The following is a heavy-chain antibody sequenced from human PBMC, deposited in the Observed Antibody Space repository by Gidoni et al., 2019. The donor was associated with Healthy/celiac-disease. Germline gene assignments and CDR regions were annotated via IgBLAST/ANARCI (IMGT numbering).Heavy chain of an antibody. D-gene: IGHD6-19*01. Sequence: QVQLVQSGAEVKKPEASVKFSCKASGYPFTGYYMHWVRQAPGQGLEWMGWINPNSGGTNYAQKFQGRVTMTRDTSISTAYMELSRLRSDDTAVYYCARPIAVAGTPGYYYYYGMDVWGQGTTVTASS. CDR1: GYPFTGYY. J-gene: IGHJ6*02. CDR3: ARPIAVAGTPGYYYYYGMDV. CDR2: INPNSGGT. V-gene: IGHV1-2*02.